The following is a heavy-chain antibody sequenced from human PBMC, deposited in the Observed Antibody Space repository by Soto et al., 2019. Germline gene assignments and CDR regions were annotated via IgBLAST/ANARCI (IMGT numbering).Heavy chain of an antibody. CDR3: ARKYYYDSSGVFDY. CDR1: GGSISSYY. D-gene: IGHD3-22*01. J-gene: IGHJ4*02. CDR2: IYYSGST. V-gene: IGHV4-59*01. Sequence: PSETLSLTCTVSGGSISSYYWSWIRQPPGKGLEWIGYIYYSGSTNYNPSLKSRVTISEDKSKNQFSLKLSTVTAADTAVYYCARKYYYDSSGVFDYWGQGTLVTVSS.